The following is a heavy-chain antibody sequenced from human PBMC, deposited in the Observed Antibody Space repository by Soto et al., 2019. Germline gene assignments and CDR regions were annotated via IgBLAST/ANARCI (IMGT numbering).Heavy chain of an antibody. J-gene: IGHJ4*02. CDR1: RFTFSTYE. D-gene: IGHD5-12*01. CDR3: VRYCTTTLCNGVATRTFYY. Sequence: GGSLRLSCAASRFTFSTYEMNWVRQAPGKGLEWVSYISSSGSSVYYADSVKGRFTISRDNSRNSLYLQMNSLRDEDTALYYCVRYCTTTLCNGVATRTFYYWGQGP. CDR2: ISSSGSSV. V-gene: IGHV3-48*03.